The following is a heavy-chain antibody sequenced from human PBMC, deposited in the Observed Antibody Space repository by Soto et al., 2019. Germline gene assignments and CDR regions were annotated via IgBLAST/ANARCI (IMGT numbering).Heavy chain of an antibody. CDR1: GFTFSAYA. CDR2: IPGSGATT. J-gene: IGHJ4*02. D-gene: IGHD2-2*01. Sequence: GGSLRLSCAASGFTFSAYAMTWVRQAPGKGLEWVSSIPGSGATTYYADSVKGRFIISRDNSENTLYLQMNSLRAEDTALYYCARDCSSSSCSVWRYWGQGTQVTVSS. V-gene: IGHV3-23*01. CDR3: ARDCSSSSCSVWRY.